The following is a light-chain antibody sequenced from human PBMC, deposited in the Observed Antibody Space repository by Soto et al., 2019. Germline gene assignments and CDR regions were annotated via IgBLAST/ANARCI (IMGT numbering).Light chain of an antibody. CDR1: NIGSKS. V-gene: IGLV3-21*04. CDR2: YAS. CDR3: QVWDSSSDWV. Sequence: SSELTQPPSVSVAPGKTARITCGGNNIGSKSVHWYQQKPGQAPVLVISYASDRPSGIPERFSGSNSGNTATLTIGGVVAGDEADYYCQVWDSSSDWVFGGGTKVTVL. J-gene: IGLJ3*02.